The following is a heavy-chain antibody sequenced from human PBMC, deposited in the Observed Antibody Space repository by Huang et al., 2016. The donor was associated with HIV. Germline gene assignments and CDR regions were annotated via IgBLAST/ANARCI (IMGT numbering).Heavy chain of an antibody. CDR1: GGPISNSSHY. CDR2: IDYRGAT. V-gene: IGHV4-39*01. D-gene: IGHD2-8*02. J-gene: IGHJ3*02. CDR3: VGYCTGGTCFEAFDI. Sequence: QLQLQESGPGLVKPSETLSLTCTVSGGPISNSSHYWGWIRQPPGKGLGGIGSIDYRGATHHNPSLKSRVTMSVDASKSQISLNLISVTAADTALYYCVGYCTGGTCFEAFDIWGQGTRVTVSS.